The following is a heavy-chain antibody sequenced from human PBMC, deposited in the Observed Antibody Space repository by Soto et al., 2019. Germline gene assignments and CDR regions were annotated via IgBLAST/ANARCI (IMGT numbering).Heavy chain of an antibody. CDR2: INSDGSST. D-gene: IGHD6-6*01. J-gene: IGHJ4*02. V-gene: IGHV3-74*01. CDR3: ARAQDKIEARPHDY. CDR1: GFTFSSYW. Sequence: GGSLRLSCAASGFTFSSYWMHWVRQAPGKGLVWVSRINSDGSSTSYADSVKGRFTISRDNAKNTLYLQMNSLRAEDTAVCYCARAQDKIEARPHDYWGQGTLVTVSS.